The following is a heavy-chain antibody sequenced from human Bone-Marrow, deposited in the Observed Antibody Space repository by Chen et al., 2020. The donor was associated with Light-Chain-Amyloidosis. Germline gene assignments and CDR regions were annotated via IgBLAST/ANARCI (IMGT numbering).Heavy chain of an antibody. V-gene: IGHV3-48*03. J-gene: IGHJ4*02. D-gene: IGHD3-10*01. Sequence: EVQLVESGGALVQPGGSLRLSCTASGFTFSSYEMNWVRQVPGKGLQWVSYISTSGFATYYAASVKGRFTISRDNAKNSLYLQMSGLRDEDTAVYYCARQLWVRDLFFDHWGQGTLVTVSS. CDR1: GFTFSSYE. CDR3: ARQLWVRDLFFDH. CDR2: ISTSGFAT.